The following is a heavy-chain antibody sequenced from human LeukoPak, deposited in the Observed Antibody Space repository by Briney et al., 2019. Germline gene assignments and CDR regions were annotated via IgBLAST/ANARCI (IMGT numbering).Heavy chain of an antibody. CDR3: ARERVPRFYYGSGDLAGAAFDI. D-gene: IGHD3-10*01. CDR2: IKQDGSEK. V-gene: IGHV3-7*01. Sequence: GGSLRLSCAASGFTFSSYWMSWVRQAPGKGLEWVANIKQDGSEKYYVDSVKGRFTISRDNAKNSLYLQMNSLRAEDTAVYYCARERVPRFYYGSGDLAGAAFDIWGQGTMVTVSS. J-gene: IGHJ3*02. CDR1: GFTFSSYW.